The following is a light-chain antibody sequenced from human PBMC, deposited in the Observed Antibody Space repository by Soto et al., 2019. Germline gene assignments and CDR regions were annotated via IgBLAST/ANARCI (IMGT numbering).Light chain of an antibody. CDR1: SSDIGSYDY. V-gene: IGLV2-14*01. CDR2: EVT. Sequence: QSALAQPASVSGSPGQSITISCTGTSSDIGSYDYVSWYQQHPGTAPNLIIYEVTDRPSGVSNRFSGSKSGNTASLTISGLQAEDEADYYCSSFTSTSTRLFGSGTKVT. J-gene: IGLJ1*01. CDR3: SSFTSTSTRL.